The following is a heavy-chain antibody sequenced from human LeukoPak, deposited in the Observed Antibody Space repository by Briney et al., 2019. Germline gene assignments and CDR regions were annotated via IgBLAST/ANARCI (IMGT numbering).Heavy chain of an antibody. CDR3: ATKQWLAPPPDS. Sequence: GGSLRLSCAASGFTLRKYWMLCARQATGKGLESVSRIIADGTVTTYAGSVKGRFTVSKDNADNTMFLQMNSVRDEDTAVYYCATKQWLAPPPDSWGQGTPVTVSS. D-gene: IGHD6-19*01. CDR1: GFTLRKYW. V-gene: IGHV3-74*01. CDR2: IIADGTVT. J-gene: IGHJ4*02.